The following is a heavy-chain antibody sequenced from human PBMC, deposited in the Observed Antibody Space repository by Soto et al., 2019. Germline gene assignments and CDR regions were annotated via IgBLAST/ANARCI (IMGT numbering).Heavy chain of an antibody. Sequence: EVQLVESGGGLVQPGGSLRLSCAASGFTVSSNYMSWVRQAPGKGLEWVSVIYSGGSTYYADSVKGRFTISRDNSKNTLYLQMNSLRAEDTAVYYCARGSEVILAGPDHYYYYYMDVWGKGTTVTVSS. CDR3: ARGSEVILAGPDHYYYYYMDV. J-gene: IGHJ6*03. CDR1: GFTVSSNY. D-gene: IGHD3-9*01. CDR2: IYSGGST. V-gene: IGHV3-66*01.